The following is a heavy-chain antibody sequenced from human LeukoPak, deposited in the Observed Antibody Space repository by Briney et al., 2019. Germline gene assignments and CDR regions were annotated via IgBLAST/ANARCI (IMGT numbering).Heavy chain of an antibody. CDR2: MNPNSGNT. Sequence: ASVKVSCKASGYTFTNYDINWVRQASGQGLEWMGWMNPNSGNTGYAQTFQGRVTMTRSTSISTAYMELSSLRCEDTAVYYCTRSVRNGHIDYWGQGTLVTVSS. CDR1: GYTFTNYD. V-gene: IGHV1-8*01. J-gene: IGHJ4*02. CDR3: TRSVRNGHIDY. D-gene: IGHD2-21*01.